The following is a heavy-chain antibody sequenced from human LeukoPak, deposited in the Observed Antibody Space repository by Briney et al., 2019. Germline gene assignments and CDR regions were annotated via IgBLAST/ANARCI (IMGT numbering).Heavy chain of an antibody. J-gene: IGHJ4*02. D-gene: IGHD3-10*01. V-gene: IGHV4-39*01. Sequence: KPSETLSLTCTVSGGSISSSSYYWGWIRQPPGKGLEWIGSIYYSGSTYYNPSLKSRVTISVDTSKNQFSLKLSSVTAADTAVYYCAEGYGSGSYDPYYFDYGGEGTLVTVSS. CDR1: GGSISSSSYY. CDR2: IYYSGST. CDR3: AEGYGSGSYDPYYFDY.